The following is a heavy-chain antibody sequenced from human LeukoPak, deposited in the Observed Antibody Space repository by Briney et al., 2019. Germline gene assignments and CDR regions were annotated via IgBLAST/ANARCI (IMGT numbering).Heavy chain of an antibody. J-gene: IGHJ4*02. D-gene: IGHD3-10*01. V-gene: IGHV3-53*01. Sequence: GSLILSCAVSGFTVSSNYMSWVRQAPGKGLEWVSVIWSDGSTHYADSVKGRFTISRDNSKNTVYFQMNSLRAEDTAVYYCARGLPGYEFGLRGALFDHWGQGTLVTVSS. CDR3: ARGLPGYEFGLRGALFDH. CDR1: GFTVSSNY. CDR2: IWSDGST.